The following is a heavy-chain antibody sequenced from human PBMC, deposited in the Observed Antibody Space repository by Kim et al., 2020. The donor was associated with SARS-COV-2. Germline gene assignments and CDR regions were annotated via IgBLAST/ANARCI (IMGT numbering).Heavy chain of an antibody. CDR3: ARDKDPFYYYYSGMDF. V-gene: IGHV4-59*01. CDR2: IYSSGST. Sequence: SETLSLTCTVSGGSLSSSYWSWIRQPPGKGLERFWYIYSSGSTYYNPFLSSLITISVDTSKNPFSLKLRPVTAPDTDVYDCARDKDPFYYYYSGMDFWV. CDR1: GGSLSSSY. D-gene: IGHD2-15*01. J-gene: IGHJ6*02.